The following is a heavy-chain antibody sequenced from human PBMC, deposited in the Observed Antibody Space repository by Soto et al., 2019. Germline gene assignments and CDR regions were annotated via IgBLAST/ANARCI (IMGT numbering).Heavy chain of an antibody. V-gene: IGHV1-69*01. J-gene: IGHJ6*02. CDR1: GGTFSSYA. CDR3: ARSQGSSTSLEIYYYYYYVMDV. D-gene: IGHD2-2*01. Sequence: QVQLVQSGAEVKKPGSSVKVSCKASGGTFSSYAISWVRQAPGQGLEWMGGIIPISGTANYAQKFQGRVTITADESTSTAYMELSSLRSEDTAVYYCARSQGSSTSLEIYYYYYYVMDVWGQATTVTVSS. CDR2: IIPISGTA.